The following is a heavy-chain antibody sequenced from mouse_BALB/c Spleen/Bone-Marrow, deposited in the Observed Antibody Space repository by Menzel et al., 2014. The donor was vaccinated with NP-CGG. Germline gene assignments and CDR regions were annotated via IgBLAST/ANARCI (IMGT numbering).Heavy chain of an antibody. CDR1: GYTFTSYW. CDR3: ARGDTATWFAY. D-gene: IGHD1-2*01. V-gene: IGHV1-87*01. J-gene: IGHJ3*01. Sequence: QVQLQQSGAELARPGASVKLSCKASGYTFTSYWMQWVKQRPGQGLEWIGAIYPGDGDTRYTRKFKGKATLTADKSSSTAYMQLSSLASEDSAVYYCARGDTATWFAYWGQGTLVTVSA. CDR2: IYPGDGDT.